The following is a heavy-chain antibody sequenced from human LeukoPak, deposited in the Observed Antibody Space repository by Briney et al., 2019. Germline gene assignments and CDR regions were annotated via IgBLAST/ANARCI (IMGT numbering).Heavy chain of an antibody. CDR3: ATETNYHDTSGTLFDY. D-gene: IGHD3-22*01. CDR2: ISSSSSTI. Sequence: GGSLRLSCAASGFTFNSCSMNWVRQAPGKGLEWVSYISSSSSTIYSADSVKGRFTISRDNAKNSLYLQMNSLRAEDTAVYYCATETNYHDTSGTLFDYWGQGTLVTVSS. CDR1: GFTFNSCS. J-gene: IGHJ4*02. V-gene: IGHV3-48*01.